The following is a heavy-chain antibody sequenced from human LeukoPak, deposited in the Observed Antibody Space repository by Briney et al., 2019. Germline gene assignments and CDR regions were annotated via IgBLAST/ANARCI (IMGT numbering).Heavy chain of an antibody. CDR3: ARQSNKGGFDP. D-gene: IGHD2/OR15-2a*01. Sequence: ASVTVSCKASGYTFTGYYMHWVRLAPGQGLEWMGWINPNSGGTNYAQKFQGRVTMTRDTSISTAYMEVTRLESDDTAVYYCARQSNKGGFDPWGQGTLVTVSS. CDR1: GYTFTGYY. CDR2: INPNSGGT. J-gene: IGHJ5*02. V-gene: IGHV1-2*02.